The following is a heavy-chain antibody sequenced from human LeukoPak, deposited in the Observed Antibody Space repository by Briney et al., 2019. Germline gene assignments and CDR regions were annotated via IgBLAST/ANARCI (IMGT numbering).Heavy chain of an antibody. CDR1: GFTFSNFA. V-gene: IGHV3-30*03. J-gene: IGHJ4*02. CDR3: AGVSESGWYYFDY. CDR2: ISFDGSNK. Sequence: SGGSLRLSCAASGFTFSNFAMHWVRQAPGKGLQWVAVISFDGSNKYYADSVKSRFSISRDNTKDTLHLQMSSLRDEDTAVYFCAGVSESGWYYFDYWGQGTLVTVSS. D-gene: IGHD6-19*01.